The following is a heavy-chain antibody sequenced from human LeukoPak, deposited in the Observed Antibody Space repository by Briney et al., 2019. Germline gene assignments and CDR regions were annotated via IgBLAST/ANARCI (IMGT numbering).Heavy chain of an antibody. CDR3: ATSPQAQWPLY. J-gene: IGHJ4*02. Sequence: ASVKVSCKASGYTFTSYDINWVRQATGQGLEWMGWMNPNSGNTGYAQKLQGRVTMTTDTSTSTAYMELRSLRSDDTAVYYCATSPQAQWPLYWGLGTLVTVSS. V-gene: IGHV1-8*01. D-gene: IGHD6-19*01. CDR1: GYTFTSYD. CDR2: MNPNSGNT.